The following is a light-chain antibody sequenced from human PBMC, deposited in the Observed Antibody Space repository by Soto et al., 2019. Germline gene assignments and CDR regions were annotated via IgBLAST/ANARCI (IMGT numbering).Light chain of an antibody. CDR2: GAS. J-gene: IGKJ2*01. V-gene: IGKV3-15*01. CDR3: QQYGSSPT. Sequence: EIVMTQSPATLSVSPGERVTLSCRASQSVGSNLAWYQHKPGQAPRLLIYGASTRATSVPARFSGSGSGTEFTLTISSLQSEDFAVYYCQQYGSSPTFGQGTKLEIK. CDR1: QSVGSN.